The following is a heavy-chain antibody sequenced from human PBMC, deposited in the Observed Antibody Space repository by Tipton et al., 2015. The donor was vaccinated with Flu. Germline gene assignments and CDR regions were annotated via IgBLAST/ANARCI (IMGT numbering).Heavy chain of an antibody. CDR1: GFTFSNAW. V-gene: IGHV3-15*01. CDR2: IKSKTDGGTT. D-gene: IGHD7-27*01. Sequence: SLRLSCAASGFTFSNAWMSWVRQAPGKGLEWVGRIKSKTDGGTTDYAAPVKGRFTISRDDSKNTLYLQMNSLKTEDTAVYYCTTAPWGYYYYYGMDVWGQGTTVTVSS. CDR3: TTAPWGYYYYYGMDV. J-gene: IGHJ6*02.